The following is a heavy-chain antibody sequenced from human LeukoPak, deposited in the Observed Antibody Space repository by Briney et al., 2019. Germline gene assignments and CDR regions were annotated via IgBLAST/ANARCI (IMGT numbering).Heavy chain of an antibody. J-gene: IGHJ4*02. CDR2: IDWDDDK. V-gene: IGHV2-70*11. Sequence: RESGPALVKPTQTLTLTCTFSGFSLSTSGMCVSWIRQPPGKALEWLARIDWDDDKYYSTSLKTRLTISKDTSKNQVVLTMTNMDPVDTATYYCARILYYDSSGHPDYWGQGTLVTVSS. CDR1: GFSLSTSGMC. CDR3: ARILYYDSSGHPDY. D-gene: IGHD3-22*01.